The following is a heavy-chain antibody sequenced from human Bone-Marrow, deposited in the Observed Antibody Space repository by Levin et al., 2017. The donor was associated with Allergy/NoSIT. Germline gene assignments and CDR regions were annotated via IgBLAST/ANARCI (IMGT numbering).Heavy chain of an antibody. CDR1: GGSINNSY. CDR3: ARSFTYGFDY. J-gene: IGHJ4*02. V-gene: IGHV4-59*01. D-gene: IGHD2-8*01. CDR2: IYYSGST. Sequence: SPTLSLPCTVSGGSINNSYWSWIRQPPGKGLEWIGYIYYSGSTNYNTSLKSRVTMSVDTSKNQFSLRLSSVTAADTAVYYCARSFTYGFDYWGQGTLVTVSS.